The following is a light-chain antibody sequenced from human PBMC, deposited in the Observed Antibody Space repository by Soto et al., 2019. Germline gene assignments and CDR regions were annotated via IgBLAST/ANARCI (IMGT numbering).Light chain of an antibody. CDR3: QQRSNWPPLT. Sequence: EIVLTQSPATLSLSPGERATLSCRASQSVSSYLAWYQQKPGQAPRLLIYDASNRATGIPARFSGSGSGTDFTLAISSLWPEDFPVYYCQQRSNWPPLTFGGGTKVEIK. J-gene: IGKJ4*01. CDR2: DAS. CDR1: QSVSSY. V-gene: IGKV3-11*01.